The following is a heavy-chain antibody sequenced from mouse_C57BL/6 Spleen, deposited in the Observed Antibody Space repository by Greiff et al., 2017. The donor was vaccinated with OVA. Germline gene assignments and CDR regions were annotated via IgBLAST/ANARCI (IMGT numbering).Heavy chain of an antibody. Sequence: QVQLQQPGAELVRPGSSVKLSCKASGYTFTSYWMDWVKQRPGQGLEWIGNIYPSDSETHYNQKFKDKATLTVDKSSSTAYMQLSSLTSEDSAVYYCARSAPLPYFDYWGQGTTLTVSS. D-gene: IGHD6-1*01. CDR3: ARSAPLPYFDY. V-gene: IGHV1-61*01. J-gene: IGHJ2*01. CDR2: IYPSDSET. CDR1: GYTFTSYW.